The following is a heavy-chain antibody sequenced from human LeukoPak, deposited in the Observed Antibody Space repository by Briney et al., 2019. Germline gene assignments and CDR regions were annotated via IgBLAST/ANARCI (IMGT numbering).Heavy chain of an antibody. Sequence: SGGSLRLSCAASGFTFSDYYMSCIRQAPGKGLEWVSYISSSGSTIYYADSVKGRFTISRDNAKNSLYLQMNSLRAEDTAVYYCVAAGTQYYYMDVWGKGTTVTVSS. CDR2: ISSSGSTI. D-gene: IGHD1-7*01. CDR3: VAAGTQYYYMDV. CDR1: GFTFSDYY. V-gene: IGHV3-11*04. J-gene: IGHJ6*03.